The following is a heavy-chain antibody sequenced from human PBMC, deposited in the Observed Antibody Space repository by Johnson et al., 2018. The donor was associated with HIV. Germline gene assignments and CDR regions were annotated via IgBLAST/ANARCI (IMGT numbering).Heavy chain of an antibody. Sequence: QVQLVESGGGVVQPGRSLRLSCAASGFTFSSYAMHWVRQAPGKGLEWVAVISYDGINKYYADSVKGRFTISRDNSKNTQYLQMNSLRVEDTAVYYCARGGSSSWGGPNAFDIWGQGTMVTVSS. D-gene: IGHD6-13*01. CDR3: ARGGSSSWGGPNAFDI. CDR2: ISYDGINK. V-gene: IGHV3-30*04. CDR1: GFTFSSYA. J-gene: IGHJ3*02.